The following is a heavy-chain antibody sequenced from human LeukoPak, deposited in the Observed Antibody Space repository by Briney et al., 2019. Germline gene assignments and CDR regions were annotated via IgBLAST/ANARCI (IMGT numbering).Heavy chain of an antibody. Sequence: PGGSLRLSCAASGFTFSSYWMHWVRQAPGKGLVWVSRIHSDGSSTSYADSVRGRFTISRDDAKRTLYLQMSSLRAEDTAVYYCARSGWPYYLDYWGQGTLVTVSS. V-gene: IGHV3-74*01. CDR2: IHSDGSST. CDR3: ARSGWPYYLDY. CDR1: GFTFSSYW. J-gene: IGHJ4*02. D-gene: IGHD3-22*01.